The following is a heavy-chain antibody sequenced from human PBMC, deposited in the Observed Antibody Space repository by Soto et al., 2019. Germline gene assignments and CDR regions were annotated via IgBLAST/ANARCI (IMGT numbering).Heavy chain of an antibody. D-gene: IGHD2-15*01. CDR2: IKSISDGGTT. CDR1: GFTFRNAW. Sequence: EVQLVESGGGLIKPGGSLRLSCAASGFTFRNAWMNWVRQAPGKGLEWVGRIKSISDGGTTDYAAPVTGRFSISRDDSEQTLYLQMTSLKTDDSAVYYCALPTWHYNNAMDVWGQGTTVTVSS. V-gene: IGHV3-15*07. CDR3: ALPTWHYNNAMDV. J-gene: IGHJ6*02.